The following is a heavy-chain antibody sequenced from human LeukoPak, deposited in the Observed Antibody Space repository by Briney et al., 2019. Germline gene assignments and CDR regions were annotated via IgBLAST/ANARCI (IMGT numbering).Heavy chain of an antibody. J-gene: IGHJ6*02. CDR1: GGSISSGDYY. V-gene: IGHV4-30-4*01. Sequence: ASETLSLTCTVSGGSISSGDYYWSWIRQPPGKGLEWIGYIYYSWSTYYNPSLKSRVTISVDTSKNQFSLKLSSVTAADTAVYYCASTGKAKTYYGMDVWGQGTTVTVSS. CDR3: ASTGKAKTYYGMDV. CDR2: IYYSWST.